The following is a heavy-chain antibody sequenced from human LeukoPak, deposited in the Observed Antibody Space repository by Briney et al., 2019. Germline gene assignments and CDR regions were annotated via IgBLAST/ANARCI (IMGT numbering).Heavy chain of an antibody. Sequence: QPGGSLRLSCAASGFTFISYWMHWVRQAPGKGLVWVSLINSDGSTTSYAASVKGRFTISRDTAKNMLYLQMNSLRAEDTAVYYCARGHHYYDSSAYYYWGQGTLVTVSS. CDR2: INSDGSTT. J-gene: IGHJ4*02. CDR3: ARGHHYYDSSAYYY. V-gene: IGHV3-74*01. CDR1: GFTFISYW. D-gene: IGHD3-22*01.